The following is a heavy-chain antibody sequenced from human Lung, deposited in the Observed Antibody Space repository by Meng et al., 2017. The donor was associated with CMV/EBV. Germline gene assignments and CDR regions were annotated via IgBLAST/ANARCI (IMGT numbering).Heavy chain of an antibody. V-gene: IGHV1-46*02. J-gene: IGHJ5*02. CDR2: INPSGGSS. CDR3: ARVSKGGSYRFDP. CDR1: GYTFNTYY. Sequence: HGQRVQSWVEVNKPGASVWVPCKASGYTFNTYYMHWVRQAPGQGLEWMGVINPSGGSSIYAQRFQGRVTMTSDTSTTTVYMDLSSLRSEDTAVYYCARVSKGGSYRFDPWGQGTLVTVSS. D-gene: IGHD1-26*01.